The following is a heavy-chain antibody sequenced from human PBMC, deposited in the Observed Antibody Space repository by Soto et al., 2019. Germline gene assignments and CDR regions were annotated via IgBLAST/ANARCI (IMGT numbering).Heavy chain of an antibody. Sequence: GGSLRLSCAASGFTFSTYAMNWVRQAPGKGLEWVSYISSSGGTIYYADSVKGRFTISRDNAQNSLYLQMNSLRVEDTAVYYCAGDGIGGYQTLWYFDLWGRGTLVTVSS. CDR3: AGDGIGGYQTLWYFDL. CDR1: GFTFSTYA. CDR2: ISSSGGTI. D-gene: IGHD3-16*01. V-gene: IGHV3-48*01. J-gene: IGHJ2*01.